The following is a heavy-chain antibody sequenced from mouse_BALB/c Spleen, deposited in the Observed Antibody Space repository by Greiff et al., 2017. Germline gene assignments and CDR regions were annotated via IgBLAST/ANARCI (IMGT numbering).Heavy chain of an antibody. J-gene: IGHJ2*01. CDR3: ARDRPYYSLDY. CDR1: GFSLTGYG. D-gene: IGHD2-12*01. CDR2: IWGDGST. V-gene: IGHV2-6-7*01. Sequence: VQLQQSGPGLVAPSQSLSITCTVSGFSLTGYGVNWVRQPPGKGLEWLGMIWGDGSTDYNSALKSRLSISQDNSKSQVFLKMNSLQTDDTARYYCARDRPYYSLDYWGQGTTLTVSS.